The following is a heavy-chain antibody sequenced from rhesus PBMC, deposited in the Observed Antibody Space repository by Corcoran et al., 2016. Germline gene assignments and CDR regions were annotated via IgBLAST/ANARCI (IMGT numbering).Heavy chain of an antibody. CDR1: GFSLTTTGVG. J-gene: IGHJ6*01. CDR3: ARRPGDSSGWSPYGLDS. Sequence: QVTLKESGLALVKSTQTLTLTCSFSGFSLTTTGVGVGWIRQPQGKALAWLALIYWDDDKRSTTSLKNRLTIFKDTSNNQVVLIMTNMDPVDTATYYCARRPGDSSGWSPYGLDSWGQGVGVTVSS. D-gene: IGHD6S26*01. V-gene: IGHV2-174*01. CDR2: IYWDDDK.